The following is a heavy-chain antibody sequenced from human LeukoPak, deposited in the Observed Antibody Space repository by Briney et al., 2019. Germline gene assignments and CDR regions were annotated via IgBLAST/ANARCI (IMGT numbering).Heavy chain of an antibody. CDR2: ISFDGSHK. V-gene: IGHV3-30*18. J-gene: IGHJ4*02. CDR3: AKEDVEYRFHDY. Sequence: GGSLRLSCAASAFTFSSYGMHWVRQAPGKGLEWVAVISFDGSHKYYADSVKGRFTISRDNSKNTLYLQMNSLRAEDTAMYYCAKEDVEYRFHDYWGQGTLVTVSS. CDR1: AFTFSSYG. D-gene: IGHD2/OR15-2a*01.